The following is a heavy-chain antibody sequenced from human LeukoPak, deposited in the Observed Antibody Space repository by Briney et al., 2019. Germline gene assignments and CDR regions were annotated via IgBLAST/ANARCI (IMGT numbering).Heavy chain of an antibody. J-gene: IGHJ4*02. D-gene: IGHD5-18*01. CDR1: GGSFSSVDYY. V-gene: IGHV4-30-4*01. Sequence: SETLSLTCTVSGGSFSSVDYYWSWIRQPPGKGLEWIGYIYYTGRTYYNPSLMSRTTMSVDTSQNQFSLRLNSVTAADTAVYYCAREASGYSYGYGEHWGQGTLVTVSS. CDR2: IYYTGRT. CDR3: AREASGYSYGYGEH.